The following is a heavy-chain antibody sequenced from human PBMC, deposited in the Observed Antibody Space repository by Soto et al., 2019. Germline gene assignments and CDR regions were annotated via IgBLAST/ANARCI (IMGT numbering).Heavy chain of an antibody. V-gene: IGHV3-7*01. CDR3: TRDPSWGAFDI. Sequence: GGSLRLSCIASGFSSSDYWMAWIRQVPGKGLELVAAINGDGSDRGYLESVEGRFTISRDNASNSVFLHLNTLTAEDTAVYFCTRDPSWGAFDIWGQGTMVTVSS. CDR1: GFSSSDYW. CDR2: INGDGSDR. J-gene: IGHJ3*02. D-gene: IGHD7-27*01.